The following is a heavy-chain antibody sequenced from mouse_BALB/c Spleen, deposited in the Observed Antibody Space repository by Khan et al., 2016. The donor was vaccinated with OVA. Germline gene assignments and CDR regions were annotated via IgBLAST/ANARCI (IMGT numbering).Heavy chain of an antibody. CDR2: ISYSGDT. J-gene: IGHJ2*01. V-gene: IGHV3-2*02. Sequence: EVQLQESGPGLVKPSQSLSLTCTVTGYSITSDYARNWIRPFPGNKLEWMGYISYSGDTAYTASLKRRISITRDTSQNQFFLQLKSGTTEDTATYDDADMVLDYYASNFELYYLDYWGQGTTLTVSS. D-gene: IGHD1-1*01. CDR1: GYSITSDYA. CDR3: ADMVLDYYASNFELYYLDY.